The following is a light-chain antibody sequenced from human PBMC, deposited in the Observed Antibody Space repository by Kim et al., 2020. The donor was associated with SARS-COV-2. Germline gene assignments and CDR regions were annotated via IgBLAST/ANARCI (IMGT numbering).Light chain of an antibody. Sequence: IVLTQSPGTLSLSPGERATLSCRTSQTINSNYLAWFQQKPGQAPRLLIHDASSRAPGIPDRFSGSGSGTDFTLTISRVEPEDFAVNYCQQYGAAPDTFGQGTKLEI. V-gene: IGKV3-20*01. J-gene: IGKJ2*01. CDR1: QTINSNY. CDR2: DAS. CDR3: QQYGAAPDT.